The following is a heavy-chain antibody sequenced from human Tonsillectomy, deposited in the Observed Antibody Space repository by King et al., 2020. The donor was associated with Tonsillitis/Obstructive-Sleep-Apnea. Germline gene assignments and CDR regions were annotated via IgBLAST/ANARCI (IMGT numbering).Heavy chain of an antibody. CDR1: GYSFSNFW. V-gene: IGHV5-51*01. CDR2: IYPGDSDT. D-gene: IGHD6-19*01. J-gene: IGHJ4*02. CDR3: SRVLAVAGINLGVDF. Sequence: QLVQSGAEVKKPGESLKISCKGSGYSFSNFWIGWVRQMPGKGLEWVGIIYPGDSDTRYSPSFQGQVTISADKSISTAYPQWGSLKASDTAMYYCSRVLAVAGINLGVDFWGQGTLVTVSS.